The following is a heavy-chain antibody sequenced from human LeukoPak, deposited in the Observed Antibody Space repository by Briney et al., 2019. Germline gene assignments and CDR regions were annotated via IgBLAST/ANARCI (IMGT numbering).Heavy chain of an antibody. D-gene: IGHD5/OR15-5a*01. CDR1: GXTFSSYG. CDR3: ARDLRGSYYDY. V-gene: IGHV3-33*01. J-gene: IGHJ4*02. Sequence: PGGSLRLSCAASGXTFSSYGMHWVRQAPGKGLEWVAVIWYDGSNKYYADSVKGRFTISRDNSKNTLYLQMNSLRAEDTAVYYCARDLRGSYYDYWGQGTLVTVSS. CDR2: IWYDGSNK.